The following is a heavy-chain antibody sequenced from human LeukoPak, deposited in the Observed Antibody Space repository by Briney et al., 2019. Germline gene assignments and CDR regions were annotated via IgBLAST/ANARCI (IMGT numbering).Heavy chain of an antibody. CDR1: GGTFSSYA. D-gene: IGHD6-13*01. J-gene: IGHJ4*02. Sequence: SVKVSCKASGGTFSSYAISWVRQAPGQGLEWMGGIIPIFGTANYAQKFQGRVTITADKYTSTAYMELSSLRSEDTAVYYCAFSSSWYGGYYLDYWGQGTLVTVSS. CDR3: AFSSSWYGGYYLDY. CDR2: IIPIFGTA. V-gene: IGHV1-69*06.